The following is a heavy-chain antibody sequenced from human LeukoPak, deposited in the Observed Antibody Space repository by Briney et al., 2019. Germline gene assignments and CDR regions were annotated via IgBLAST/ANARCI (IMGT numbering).Heavy chain of an antibody. D-gene: IGHD1-26*01. CDR3: ARPGRSGSFQFDY. V-gene: IGHV4-39*07. Sequence: SETLSLTCTVSGGSISSSSYYWGWIRQPPGKGLEWIGSIYYSGSTYYNPSLKSRVTISVDTSKNQFSLKLSSVTAADTAVYYCARPGRSGSFQFDYWGQGTLVTVSS. CDR2: IYYSGST. CDR1: GGSISSSSYY. J-gene: IGHJ4*02.